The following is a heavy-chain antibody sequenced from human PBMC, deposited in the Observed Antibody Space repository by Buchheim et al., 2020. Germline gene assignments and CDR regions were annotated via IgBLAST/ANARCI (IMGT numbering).Heavy chain of an antibody. Sequence: QVQLQESGPGLVKPSQTLSLTCTVSGDSISSSPYYWTWIRQHPGRGLEWIGYIYYTGGTHYNSSLTSRITISMDTSKNQFSLNLASVTAADTAIYYCTRGSTGYFYWGQGIL. V-gene: IGHV4-31*03. CDR1: GDSISSSPYY. D-gene: IGHD3-9*01. J-gene: IGHJ4*02. CDR3: TRGSTGYFY. CDR2: IYYTGGT.